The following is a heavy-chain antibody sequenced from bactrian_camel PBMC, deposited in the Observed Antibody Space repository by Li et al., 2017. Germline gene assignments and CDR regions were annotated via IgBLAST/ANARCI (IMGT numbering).Heavy chain of an antibody. V-gene: IGHV3-2*01. CDR2: IYTRGGNA. CDR3: AADSVGRCRARGWVERPSVAAYDY. Sequence: HVQLVESGGGLVQPGGSLRLSCAISGRSNENYFLAWFRQPPGKEREGVAGIYTRGGNAVYADSVKGRFTISKDDLKDTLYLQMNSLKPEDSAMYYCAADSVGRCRARGWVERPSVAAYDYWGQGTQVTVS. D-gene: IGHD5*01. J-gene: IGHJ4*01. CDR1: GRSNENYF.